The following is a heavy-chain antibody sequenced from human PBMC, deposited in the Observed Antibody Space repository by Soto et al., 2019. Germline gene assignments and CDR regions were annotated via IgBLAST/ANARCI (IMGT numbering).Heavy chain of an antibody. CDR2: IYYSGST. V-gene: IGHV4-31*03. D-gene: IGHD3-3*01. CDR1: GGSISSGGYY. J-gene: IGHJ4*02. CDR3: ARGGDSITIFGVVIRGGYFDY. Sequence: QVQLQESGPGLVKPSQTLSLTCTVSGGSISSGGYYWSWIRQHPGKGLEWIGYIYYSGSTYYNPSLKSRVTISVDTSKNQFSLKLSSVTAADTAVYYCARGGDSITIFGVVIRGGYFDYWGQGTLDTVSS.